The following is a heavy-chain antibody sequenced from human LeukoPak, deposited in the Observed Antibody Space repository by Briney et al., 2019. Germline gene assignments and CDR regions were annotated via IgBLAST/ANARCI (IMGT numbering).Heavy chain of an antibody. CDR3: ARGKGNYGDPASFDY. D-gene: IGHD4-17*01. CDR2: ISVYSGNT. CDR1: GYTFTSYG. Sequence: ASVKVSCKASGYTFTSYGISWVRQAPGQGLEWMGWISVYSGNTNYAQKLQGGVTMTTDTSTSTVYMEVRSLRSDDTAVYYCARGKGNYGDPASFDYWGQGTLVTVSS. J-gene: IGHJ4*02. V-gene: IGHV1-18*01.